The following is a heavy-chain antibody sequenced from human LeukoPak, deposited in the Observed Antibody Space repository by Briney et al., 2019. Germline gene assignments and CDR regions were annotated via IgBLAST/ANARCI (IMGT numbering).Heavy chain of an antibody. CDR1: GFTFSR. V-gene: IGHV3-7*01. CDR2: IKQDGSEK. Sequence: GGSLRLSCAASGFTFSRMSWVRQAPGKGLEWVANIKQDGSEKYYVDSVKGRFTISRDNAKNSLYLQLNSLRDEDTAVYYCARDLPLEKYYGSGTYSYYFDSWGQGALVTVSS. CDR3: ARDLPLEKYYGSGTYSYYFDS. J-gene: IGHJ4*02. D-gene: IGHD3-10*01.